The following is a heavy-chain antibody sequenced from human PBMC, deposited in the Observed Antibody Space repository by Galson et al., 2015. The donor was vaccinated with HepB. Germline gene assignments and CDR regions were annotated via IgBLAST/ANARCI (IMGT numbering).Heavy chain of an antibody. CDR2: ISTYNGNT. D-gene: IGHD3-10*01. CDR1: GYTFRNHG. CDR3: ARDRSDQCYYGSGCSWLI. V-gene: IGHV1-18*04. J-gene: IGHJ3*02. Sequence: SVKVSCKASGYTFRNHGISWVRQAPGQGLEWMGWISTYNGNTHYAQNVQGRVTMATDTSTTTVYMELRSLRSDDTAVYFCARDRSDQCYYGSGCSWLIWGQGTMVTVSS.